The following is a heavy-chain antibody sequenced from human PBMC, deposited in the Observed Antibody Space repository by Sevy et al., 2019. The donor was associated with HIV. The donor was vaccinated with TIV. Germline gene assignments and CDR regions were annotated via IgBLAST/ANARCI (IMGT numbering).Heavy chain of an antibody. CDR3: VRGRDYGNFDY. V-gene: IGHV3-33*01. J-gene: IGHJ4*02. CDR2: IYYDESSQ. CDR1: GFNFSIYG. Sequence: GGSLRLSCAASGFNFSIYGMHWVRQAPGKGLEWVALIYYDESSQYYADSVKGRFTISRVNSKNTLYLQMNSLRVEDTALYYCVRGRDYGNFDYWGQGTLVTVSS. D-gene: IGHD4-17*01.